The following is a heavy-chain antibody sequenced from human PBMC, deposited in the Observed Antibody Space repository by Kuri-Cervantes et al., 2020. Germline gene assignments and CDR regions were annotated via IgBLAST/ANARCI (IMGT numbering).Heavy chain of an antibody. Sequence: GGSLRLSCAASGFTFSSHSMNWVRQAAGKGLEWVSSISSSSSYIYYADSVKGRFTISRDNAKNSLYLQMNRLRDEDTAVYYCARDRGGYPPSRYGMDVWGQGTTVTVSS. V-gene: IGHV3-21*01. CDR1: GFTFSSHS. CDR3: ARDRGGYPPSRYGMDV. CDR2: ISSSSSYI. J-gene: IGHJ6*02. D-gene: IGHD5-24*01.